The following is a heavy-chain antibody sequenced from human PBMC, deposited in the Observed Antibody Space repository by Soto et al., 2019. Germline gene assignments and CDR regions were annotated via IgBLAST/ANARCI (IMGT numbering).Heavy chain of an antibody. Sequence: ASETLSLTCTVSGGSIISYYWSWSLQPPGKGLEWIGYIYYSGSTNYNPSLKSRVTISVDTSKNQFSLKLSSVTAADTAVYYCARHESLSYGSGSYYDYWGQGTLVTVSS. CDR3: ARHESLSYGSGSYYDY. V-gene: IGHV4-59*08. D-gene: IGHD3-10*01. CDR1: GGSIISYY. CDR2: IYYSGST. J-gene: IGHJ4*02.